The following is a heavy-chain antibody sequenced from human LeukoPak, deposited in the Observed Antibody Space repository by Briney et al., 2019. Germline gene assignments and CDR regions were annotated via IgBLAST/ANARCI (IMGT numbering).Heavy chain of an antibody. Sequence: SETLSLTCTVSGGSISTFYWSWVRQPPGKGLEYTGYIDYSGSANYNPSLKSRVTISVDTSKNQFSLKLSSVTAADTAIYYCARWRYLDVWGQGTTVTVSS. J-gene: IGHJ6*02. V-gene: IGHV4-59*01. CDR3: ARWRYLDV. CDR2: IDYSGSA. D-gene: IGHD3-9*01. CDR1: GGSISTFY.